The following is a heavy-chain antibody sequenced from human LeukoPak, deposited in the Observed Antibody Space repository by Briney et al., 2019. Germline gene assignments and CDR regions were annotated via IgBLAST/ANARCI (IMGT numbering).Heavy chain of an antibody. CDR2: ISYDGGKK. CDR1: GFTFSNAW. J-gene: IGHJ4*02. Sequence: GGSLRLSCAASGFTFSNAWMNWVRQAPGEGLEWVAVISYDGGKKFYADSVKGRFTISRDNSKNTVNLQMISLRTEDTVVYYCARDLTGSFSYDYWGQGTLVTVSS. V-gene: IGHV3-30*03. CDR3: ARDLTGSFSYDY. D-gene: IGHD7-27*01.